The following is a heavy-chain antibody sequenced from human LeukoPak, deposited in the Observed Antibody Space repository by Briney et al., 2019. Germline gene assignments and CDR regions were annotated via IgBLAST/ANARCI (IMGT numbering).Heavy chain of an antibody. J-gene: IGHJ4*02. V-gene: IGHV4-59*02. CDR3: ARDRVAYCGGDCYSGFDY. Sequence: KPSETLSLTCTVSGDSVTSYFWSWIRQPPGQELEWIGFIYYSGNSNYHPSLRSRVTMSVDTPKNQFSLNLRSVTAADTAVYYCARDRVAYCGGDCYSGFDYWGQGTLVTVSS. CDR2: IYYSGNS. CDR1: GDSVTSYF. D-gene: IGHD2-21*02.